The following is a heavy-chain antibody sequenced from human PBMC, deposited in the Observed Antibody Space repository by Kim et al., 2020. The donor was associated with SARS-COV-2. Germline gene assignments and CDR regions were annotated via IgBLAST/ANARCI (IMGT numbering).Heavy chain of an antibody. CDR2: SDK. V-gene: IGHV3-7*03. J-gene: IGHJ2*01. Sequence: SDKYYVDPVKGRFPISRDNAKNSLDLEMNSLRADDTAFYYCARDYNWYFDLWGRGTLVTVSS. CDR3: ARDYNWYFDL.